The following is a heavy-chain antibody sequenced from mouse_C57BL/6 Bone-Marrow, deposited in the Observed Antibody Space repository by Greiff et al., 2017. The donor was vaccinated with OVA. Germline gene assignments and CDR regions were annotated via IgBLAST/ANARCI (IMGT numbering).Heavy chain of an antibody. V-gene: IGHV1-64*01. CDR3: ARWRDYYGRAFAY. J-gene: IGHJ2*01. CDR1: GYTFTSYW. Sequence: QVQLQQPGAELVKPGASVKLSCKASGYTFTSYWMHWVKQRPGQGLEWIGMIHPNSGSTNYNEKFKSKATLTVDKSSSTAYMQLSSLTSEDSAVYYCARWRDYYGRAFAYWGQGTTLTVSS. CDR2: IHPNSGST. D-gene: IGHD1-1*01.